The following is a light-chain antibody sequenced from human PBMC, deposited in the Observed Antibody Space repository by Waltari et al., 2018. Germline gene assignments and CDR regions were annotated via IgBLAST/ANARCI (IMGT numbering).Light chain of an antibody. J-gene: IGKJ4*01. V-gene: IGKV1-17*01. CDR1: QDIRSD. CDR3: LQHNSYPLT. Sequence: DIQMTQSPSSLSASVGDRVTVTFRASQDIRSDLAWYQQKPGKAPKRLIYTASILQSGIPSRFSGSGSGTEFSLTITSLQPEDFATYYCLQHNSYPLTFGGGTKVEI. CDR2: TAS.